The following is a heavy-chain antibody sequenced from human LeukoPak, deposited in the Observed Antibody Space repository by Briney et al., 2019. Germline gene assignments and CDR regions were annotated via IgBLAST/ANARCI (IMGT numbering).Heavy chain of an antibody. CDR2: LSYSGST. CDR1: GGSISGTSYY. CDR3: ARGGSGYYIAVFDY. V-gene: IGHV4-39*07. Sequence: PSETLSLTCTVSGGSISGTSYYWGWIRQPPGKGLEWIWSLSYSGSTYCNPSLKSRVTISVDTSKTHLSLRLSSVTAADTAVYYCARGGSGYYIAVFDYWGQGTLVTVSS. J-gene: IGHJ4*02. D-gene: IGHD5-12*01.